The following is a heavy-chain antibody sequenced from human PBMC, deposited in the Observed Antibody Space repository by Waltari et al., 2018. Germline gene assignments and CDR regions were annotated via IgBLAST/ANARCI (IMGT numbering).Heavy chain of an antibody. CDR3: ARGAVAAYYYYYMDV. CDR1: GGTFSSYA. D-gene: IGHD6-19*01. CDR2: IIPILGIA. J-gene: IGHJ6*03. Sequence: QVQLVQSGAEVKKPGSSVKVSCKASGGTFSSYAISWVRQAPGQGLEWMGGIIPILGIANNAQKCQGRVTITADESTSTAYMELSSLRSEDTAVYYCARGAVAAYYYYYMDVWGKGTTVTVSS. V-gene: IGHV1-69*04.